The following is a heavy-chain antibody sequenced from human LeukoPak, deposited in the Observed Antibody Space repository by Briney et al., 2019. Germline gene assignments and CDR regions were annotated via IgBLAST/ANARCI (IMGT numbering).Heavy chain of an antibody. Sequence: SETLSLTCTVSGGSISSGGYYWSWIRQHPGKGLEWIGYIYYSGSTYYNPSLKSRVTISVDTPKNQFSLKPSSVTAADTAVYYCARDRAVTMVRGVTFWFDPWGQGTLVTVSS. CDR3: ARDRAVTMVRGVTFWFDP. J-gene: IGHJ5*02. CDR1: GGSISSGGYY. V-gene: IGHV4-31*03. D-gene: IGHD3-10*01. CDR2: IYYSGST.